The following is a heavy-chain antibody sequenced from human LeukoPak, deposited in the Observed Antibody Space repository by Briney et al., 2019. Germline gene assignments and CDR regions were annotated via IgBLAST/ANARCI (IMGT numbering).Heavy chain of an antibody. V-gene: IGHV1-69*13. Sequence: GASVKVSCKASGGTFSSYAISWVRQAPGQGLEWMGGIIPIFGTANYAQKFQGRVTITADESTSTAYMELSSLRSEDTAVYYCASGASSGSYYYYYMDVWGKGTTVTISS. CDR1: GGTFSSYA. J-gene: IGHJ6*03. CDR3: ASGASSGSYYYYYMDV. D-gene: IGHD3-22*01. CDR2: IIPIFGTA.